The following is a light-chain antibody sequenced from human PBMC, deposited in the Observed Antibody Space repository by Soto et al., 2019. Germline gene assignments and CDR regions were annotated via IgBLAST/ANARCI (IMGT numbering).Light chain of an antibody. J-gene: IGKJ1*01. CDR1: RDVGSD. CDR2: AAS. Sequence: TQMTKYNLSLSASVGEKIIITCRASRDVGSDVSWYQQKQGQAPKLVIYAASNLYTGVPSRFSGRRSGTEFTLTISSLQPEDFASYYCLQDYSDSWTFGQGTKVAIK. CDR3: LQDYSDSWT. V-gene: IGKV1-6*01.